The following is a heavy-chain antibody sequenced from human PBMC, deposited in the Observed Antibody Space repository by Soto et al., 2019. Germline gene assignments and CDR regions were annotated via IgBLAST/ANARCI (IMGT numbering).Heavy chain of an antibody. CDR3: TTDHYCSSTTCPGAFDM. CDR2: IKRKIDAGTT. D-gene: IGHD2-2*01. V-gene: IGHV3-15*01. J-gene: IGHJ3*02. Sequence: EVQLVESGGGLVEPGGSLRLSCAASGFTFTNVWMTWVRQAPGKGLEWVGRIKRKIDAGTTDYAAPVKGRFTISRDDSKSTLYLQMNSLKTEDTAVYYCTTDHYCSSTTCPGAFDMWGQGTMVTVSS. CDR1: GFTFTNVW.